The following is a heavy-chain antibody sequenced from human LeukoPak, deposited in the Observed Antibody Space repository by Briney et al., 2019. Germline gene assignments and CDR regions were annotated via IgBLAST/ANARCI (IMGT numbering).Heavy chain of an antibody. CDR2: TYYRSKWYN. CDR1: GDSVSSNSAA. V-gene: IGHV6-1*01. Sequence: SQTLSLTCAISGDSVSSNSAAWNWLRQSPSRGLEWLGRTYYRSKWYNDYAVSVKSRITINPDTSKNQFSLQLNSVTPEDTAVYYCARDPQGYNWNDVSWFDPWGQGTLVTVSS. CDR3: ARDPQGYNWNDVSWFDP. J-gene: IGHJ5*02. D-gene: IGHD1-20*01.